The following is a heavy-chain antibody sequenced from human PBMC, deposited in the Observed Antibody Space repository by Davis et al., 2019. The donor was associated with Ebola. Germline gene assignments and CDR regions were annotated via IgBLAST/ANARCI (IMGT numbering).Heavy chain of an antibody. CDR3: ARDGGEAHFDY. Sequence: SETLSLTCTVSGGSISSSYYFWGWIRQPPGKGLEWIGEIYHSGSTNYNPSLKSRVTISVDKSKNQFSLKLSSVTAADTAVYYCARDGGEAHFDYWGQGTLVTVSS. CDR2: IYHSGST. CDR1: GGSISSSYYF. V-gene: IGHV4-39*07. D-gene: IGHD3-10*01. J-gene: IGHJ4*02.